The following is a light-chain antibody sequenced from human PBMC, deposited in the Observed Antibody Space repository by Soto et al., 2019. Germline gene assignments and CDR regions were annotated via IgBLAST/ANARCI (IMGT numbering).Light chain of an antibody. V-gene: IGKV3-20*01. CDR2: GAF. CDR3: QQYGASPFT. CDR1: QRVSND. J-gene: IGKJ3*01. Sequence: EIGMPQYTATLSVSPGERATLSCRASQRVSNDFAWYQQKPDQAPRLLIYGAFYRATGIPDRFSGSGSGTDFTLIISRLEPEDFAVYYCQQYGASPFTFGPGTKVDIK.